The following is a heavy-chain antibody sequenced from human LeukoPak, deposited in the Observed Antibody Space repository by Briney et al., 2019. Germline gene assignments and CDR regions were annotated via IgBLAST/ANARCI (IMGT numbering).Heavy chain of an antibody. CDR3: ARRGYCSSTSCRALDY. Sequence: PSETLSLTCAVYGGSFSGYYWSWIRQPPGKGLEWIGEINPSGSTNYNPSLKSRVTISVDTSKNQFSLKLSSVTAADTAVYYCARRGYCSSTSCRALDYWGQGTLVTVSS. CDR2: INPSGST. D-gene: IGHD2-2*01. CDR1: GGSFSGYY. J-gene: IGHJ4*02. V-gene: IGHV4-34*01.